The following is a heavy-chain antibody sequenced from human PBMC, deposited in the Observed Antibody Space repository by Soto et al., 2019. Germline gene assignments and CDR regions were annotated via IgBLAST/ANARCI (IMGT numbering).Heavy chain of an antibody. CDR2: INSGSTTI. Sequence: EEQLVESGGGLVQHGGSLRLSCAASGFSFSSHIMYWVRQAPGKGLEWVSSINSGSTTIYYADSVQGRFTISRDNAKNSLYLQMNSLRADDTAVYYCLNGDYYVGQGTRVTVSS. CDR3: LNGDYY. D-gene: IGHD4-17*01. CDR1: GFSFSSHI. V-gene: IGHV3-48*01. J-gene: IGHJ4*02.